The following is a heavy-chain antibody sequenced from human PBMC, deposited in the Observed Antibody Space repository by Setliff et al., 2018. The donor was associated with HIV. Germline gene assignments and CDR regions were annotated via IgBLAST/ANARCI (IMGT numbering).Heavy chain of an antibody. CDR3: ASTRFGGPAAAAVVGGRIDFDN. V-gene: IGHV3-7*05. D-gene: IGHD2-15*01. J-gene: IGHJ4*02. Sequence: PGGSLRLSCVTSGFIFTDYWMSWVRQAPGKGLEWVANIRQDGGETHYVDSVKGRFTISRDNAKNPLYLQMNGLGAEDTALYYCASTRFGGPAAAAVVGGRIDFDNWGRGTLVTVSS. CDR2: IRQDGGET. CDR1: GFIFTDYW.